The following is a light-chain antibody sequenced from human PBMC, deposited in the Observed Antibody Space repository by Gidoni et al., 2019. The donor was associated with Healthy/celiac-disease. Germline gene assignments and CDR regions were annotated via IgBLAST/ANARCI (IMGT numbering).Light chain of an antibody. V-gene: IGLV2-23*02. Sequence: SALTQPASASGSPGQSITISCTGTSSAVGRYNLVYWYQQPPGTAHKLMIYEVSKRPSGVSNRFSGSKSGNTASLTISGLQAEDEADYYCCSYAGSSAVVFGGGTKLTVL. CDR2: EVS. J-gene: IGLJ2*01. CDR3: CSYAGSSAVV. CDR1: SSAVGRYNL.